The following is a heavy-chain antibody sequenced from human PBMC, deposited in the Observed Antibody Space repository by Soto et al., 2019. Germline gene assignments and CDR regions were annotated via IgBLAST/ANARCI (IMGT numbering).Heavy chain of an antibody. J-gene: IGHJ6*03. Sequence: EVQLVESGGGLVKPGGSLRLSCAASGFMFSTYTMNWVRQAPGKGLEWVSSISSANSYIYYADSVKGRLTISRDNAKNSLYLQIDSLRAEDTAVYYCSKVVIKNSYYYSMDVWGKGTTVTVSS. CDR1: GFMFSTYT. V-gene: IGHV3-21*01. CDR3: SKVVIKNSYYYSMDV. CDR2: ISSANSYI. D-gene: IGHD3-22*01.